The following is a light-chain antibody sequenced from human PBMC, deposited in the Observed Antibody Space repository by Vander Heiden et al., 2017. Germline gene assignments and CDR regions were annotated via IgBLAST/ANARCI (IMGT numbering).Light chain of an antibody. CDR1: QSIHYY. J-gene: IGKJ1*01. CDR2: NAS. Sequence: DIQMTQSPSTLSASVGDRVNVTCRASQSIHYYLAWFQQKPGKAPNLLISNASNLESGVPSRFSGSGSGTEFTLTITRLQPDDFATYFCQQYHSPWTFGQGTKLE. CDR3: QQYHSPWT. V-gene: IGKV1-5*01.